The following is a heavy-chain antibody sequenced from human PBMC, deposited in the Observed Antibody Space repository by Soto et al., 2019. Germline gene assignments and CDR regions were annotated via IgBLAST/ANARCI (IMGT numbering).Heavy chain of an antibody. J-gene: IGHJ4*02. Sequence: EVQLVESGGGLIQPGGSLRLSCAVSGFTVSNNYMSWVRQAPGKGLEGVSVIYSGGYTAYGDSVKGRFTISRDNSKHTLYLQINSLRANDRSVFSGATQGGGGGYWGQGTLVTVSS. CDR3: ATQGGGGGY. CDR2: IYSGGYT. V-gene: IGHV3-53*01. CDR1: GFTVSNNY. D-gene: IGHD3-16*01.